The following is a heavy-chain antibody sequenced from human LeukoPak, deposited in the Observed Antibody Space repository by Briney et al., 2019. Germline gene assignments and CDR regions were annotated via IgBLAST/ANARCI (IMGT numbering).Heavy chain of an antibody. J-gene: IGHJ4*02. CDR3: ARDGSH. D-gene: IGHD3-10*01. CDR1: GFTFSSYA. Sequence: GGSLRLSCAASGFTFSSYAMTWVRQAPAKGLEWVSTIINSGGTPYYSDSVKGRFTISRDNAKNSLYLQMNSLRAEDTAVYYCARDGSHWGQGTLVTVSS. CDR2: IINSGGTP. V-gene: IGHV3-23*01.